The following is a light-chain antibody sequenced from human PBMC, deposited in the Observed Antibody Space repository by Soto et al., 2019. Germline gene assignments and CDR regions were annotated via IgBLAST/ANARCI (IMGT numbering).Light chain of an antibody. CDR1: GNDVGGYNY. V-gene: IGLV2-14*01. CDR2: EVT. Sequence: QSALTQPASVSGSPGQSITISCTGTGNDVGGYNYVSWYQQHPGKAPKVMIYEVTSRPSGVSSRFSGSKSGNTASLTISGLQAEDEADYYCSSYTGTSTDVFGTGTKLTVL. J-gene: IGLJ1*01. CDR3: SSYTGTSTDV.